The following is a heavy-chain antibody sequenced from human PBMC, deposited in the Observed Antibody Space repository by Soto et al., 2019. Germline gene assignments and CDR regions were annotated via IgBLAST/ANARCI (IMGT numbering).Heavy chain of an antibody. D-gene: IGHD5-12*01. J-gene: IGHJ6*02. CDR3: ARAIVVTIGGMDV. V-gene: IGHV4-30-4*01. Sequence: SETLSLTCTVSGGSISSADYYWSWVRQPPGKGLEWIGYIYYSGSTFVNPSLKSRVTISKDMSRNEFSLRLNSVTAADTAVYYCARAIVVTIGGMDVWGQGTTVTVSS. CDR2: IYYSGST. CDR1: GGSISSADYY.